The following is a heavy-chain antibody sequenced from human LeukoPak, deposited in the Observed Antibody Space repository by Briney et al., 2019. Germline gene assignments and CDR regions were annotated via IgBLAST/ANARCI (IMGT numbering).Heavy chain of an antibody. Sequence: SETLSLTCTVSGGSISSSSDYWGWIRQPPGKGLEWIGSIYYSGSTYYNPSLKSRVTISVDTSKNQFSPKLSSVTAADTAVYYCARSVVGVLDLDYFDYWGQGTLVTVSS. CDR3: ARSVVGVLDLDYFDY. CDR1: GGSISSSSDY. CDR2: IYYSGST. D-gene: IGHD1-26*01. V-gene: IGHV4-39*07. J-gene: IGHJ4*02.